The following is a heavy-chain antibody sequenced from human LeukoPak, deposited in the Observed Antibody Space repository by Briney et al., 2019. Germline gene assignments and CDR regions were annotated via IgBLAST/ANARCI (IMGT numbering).Heavy chain of an antibody. Sequence: GGSLRLSCATSGFTFSSYGMHWVRQAPGKGLEWVAVISYDGSNKYYADSVKGRFTISRDNSKNTLYLQMNSLRAEDTAVYYCAKDGPRGYFDYWGQGTLVTVSS. D-gene: IGHD3-10*01. CDR2: ISYDGSNK. CDR1: GFTFSSYG. J-gene: IGHJ4*02. CDR3: AKDGPRGYFDY. V-gene: IGHV3-30*18.